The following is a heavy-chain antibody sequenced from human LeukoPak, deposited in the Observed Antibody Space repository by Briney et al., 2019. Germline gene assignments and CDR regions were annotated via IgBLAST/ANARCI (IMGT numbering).Heavy chain of an antibody. CDR3: AGHVNTAMVLKD. V-gene: IGHV4-59*01. CDR2: MYYSGGI. CDR1: GGSISSYY. J-gene: IGHJ4*02. D-gene: IGHD5-18*01. Sequence: PSETLSLTCTVSGGSISSYYWSWIRQPPGKGLEWIGYMYYSGGINYNPSLQSRVTISVDTSKNQFSLRLSSVTAADTAVYYCAGHVNTAMVLKDWGQGTLVTVSS.